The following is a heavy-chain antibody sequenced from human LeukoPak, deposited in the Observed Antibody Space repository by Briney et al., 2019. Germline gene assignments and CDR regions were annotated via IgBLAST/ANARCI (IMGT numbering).Heavy chain of an antibody. V-gene: IGHV1-69*05. J-gene: IGHJ3*02. CDR3: ARDWSPNYDILTGLVAFDI. CDR2: IIPIFGTA. CDR1: GYTFTSYG. Sequence: GASVKVSCKASGYTFTSYGISWVRQAPGQGLEWMGRIIPIFGTANYAQKFQGRVTITTDESTSTAYMELSSLRSEDTAVYYCARDWSPNYDILTGLVAFDIWGQGTMVTVSS. D-gene: IGHD3-9*01.